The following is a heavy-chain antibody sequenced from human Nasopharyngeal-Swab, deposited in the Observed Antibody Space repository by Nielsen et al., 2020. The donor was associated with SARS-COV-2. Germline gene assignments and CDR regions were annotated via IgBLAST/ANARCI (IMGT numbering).Heavy chain of an antibody. D-gene: IGHD3-22*01. J-gene: IGHJ3*02. CDR2: IIPIYGTT. V-gene: IGHV1-69*13. Sequence: SVKVSCKASGDTFNNNAISWVRQAPGQGLEWMGGIIPIYGTTNRAQKFQGKLTITADDTTNTAYMELSSLRSEDTAVYYCARESLPSYYDDSRGYAGYAFDIWGQGTMVTVSS. CDR3: ARESLPSYYDDSRGYAGYAFDI. CDR1: GDTFNNNA.